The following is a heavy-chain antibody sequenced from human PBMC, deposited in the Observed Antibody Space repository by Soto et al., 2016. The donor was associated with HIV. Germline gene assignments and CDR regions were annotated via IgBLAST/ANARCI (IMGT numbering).Heavy chain of an antibody. CDR2: IYHSGNT. J-gene: IGHJ5*02. CDR3: ASSPYTSGWYWFDP. V-gene: IGHV4-38-2*01. Sequence: VQLQESGPGLVKPSETLSLTCAVSGYSISSGYYWDWIRQSPGKGLEWIGSIYHSGNTYYNPSLKSRVTISIDTSKNQFSLQLNSVTAADTAVYYCASSPYTSGWYWFDPWGQGTLVTVSS. CDR1: GYSISSGYY. D-gene: IGHD6-19*01.